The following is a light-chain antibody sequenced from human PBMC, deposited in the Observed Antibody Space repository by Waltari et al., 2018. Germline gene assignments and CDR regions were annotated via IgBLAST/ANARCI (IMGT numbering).Light chain of an antibody. V-gene: IGKV1-5*01. CDR2: DAS. Sequence: DIQMTQSPSTLSASVADRVTITCRASQSISSWLAWYQQKPGKAPKLLIYDASSLESGGPSRFSGSGSGTEFTLTISSLQPDDFATYYCQQYNSYSGTFGQGTKVEIK. J-gene: IGKJ1*01. CDR3: QQYNSYSGT. CDR1: QSISSW.